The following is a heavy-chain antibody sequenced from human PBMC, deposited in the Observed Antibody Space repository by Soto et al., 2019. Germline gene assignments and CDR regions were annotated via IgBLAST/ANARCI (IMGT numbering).Heavy chain of an antibody. CDR3: AREMAGLGGEYEY. CDR2: ISGSSGNA. J-gene: IGHJ4*02. CDR1: GYTFTKYG. V-gene: IGHV1-18*01. Sequence: QVQLVQSGAEVKNPGASVKVSCKTSGYTFTKYGVGWVRQAPGQGLEWMGWISGSSGNANYAEKVQGRITLTTDTSTSTGYLELRSLSSDDTAVYYCAREMAGLGGEYEYWGQGTRVTVSS. D-gene: IGHD3-16*01.